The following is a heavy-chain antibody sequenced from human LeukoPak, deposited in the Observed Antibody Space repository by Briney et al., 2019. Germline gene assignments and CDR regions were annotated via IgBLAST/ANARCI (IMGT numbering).Heavy chain of an antibody. Sequence: GASVKVPCKASGYTFTSYYMHWVRQAPGQGLEWMGIINPSGGSTSYAQKFQGRVTMTRDTSTSTVYMELSSLRSEDTAVYYCARDGGPEYYYDTEHDAFDIWGQGTMVTVSS. CDR2: INPSGGST. V-gene: IGHV1-46*01. D-gene: IGHD3-22*01. J-gene: IGHJ3*02. CDR1: GYTFTSYY. CDR3: ARDGGPEYYYDTEHDAFDI.